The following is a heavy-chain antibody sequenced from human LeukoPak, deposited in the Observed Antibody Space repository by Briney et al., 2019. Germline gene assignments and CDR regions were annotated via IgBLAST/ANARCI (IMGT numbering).Heavy chain of an antibody. Sequence: KPSETLSLTCTVSGGSVSSGSYYWSWIRRPPGKGLEWIGYIYYSGSTYYNPSLKSRVTISVDTSKNQFSLKLSSVTAADTAVYYCARSIWMGGTVTMNWFDPWGQGTLVTVSS. D-gene: IGHD4-17*01. V-gene: IGHV4-61*01. CDR1: GGSVSSGSYY. CDR2: IYYSGST. CDR3: ARSIWMGGTVTMNWFDP. J-gene: IGHJ5*02.